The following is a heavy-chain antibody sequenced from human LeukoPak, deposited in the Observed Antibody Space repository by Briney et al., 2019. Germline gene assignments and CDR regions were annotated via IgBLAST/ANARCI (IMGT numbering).Heavy chain of an antibody. CDR1: GYTFTSYA. V-gene: IGHV7-4-1*02. D-gene: IGHD3-10*01. J-gene: IGHJ5*02. Sequence: ASVKVSCKASGYTFTSYAMNWVRQAPGQGLEWMGWINTNTGNPTYAQGFTGRFVFPLDTSVSTAYLQISSLKAEDTAVYYCARVSYGSGSLNNWFDPWGQGTLVTVSS. CDR2: INTNTGNP. CDR3: ARVSYGSGSLNNWFDP.